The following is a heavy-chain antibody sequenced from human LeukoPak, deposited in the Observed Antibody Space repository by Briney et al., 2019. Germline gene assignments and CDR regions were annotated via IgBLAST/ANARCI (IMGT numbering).Heavy chain of an antibody. J-gene: IGHJ4*02. Sequence: ASVKVSCKASGYTFTGYYMHWVRQAPGQGLEWMGWINPNSGGTNYAQKFQGRVTMTRETSISTAYMELSRLRSDDTAVYYCARGDSGYDYGFDNWGQGTLVTVSS. CDR2: INPNSGGT. V-gene: IGHV1-2*02. CDR3: ARGDSGYDYGFDN. CDR1: GYTFTGYY. D-gene: IGHD5-12*01.